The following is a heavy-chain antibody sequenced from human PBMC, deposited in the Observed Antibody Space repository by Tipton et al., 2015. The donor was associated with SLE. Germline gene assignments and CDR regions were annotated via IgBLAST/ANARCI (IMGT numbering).Heavy chain of an antibody. V-gene: IGHV4-61*02. CDR3: AVYCSSTSCSFDY. Sequence: SLRLSCTVSGGSISSGSYYWSWIRQPAGKGLEWVGRIYTSGSTNYNPSLKSRVTISVDTSKNQFSLKLSSVTAADTAVYYCAVYCSSTSCSFDYWGQGTLVTVSS. CDR2: IYTSGST. D-gene: IGHD2-2*01. CDR1: GGSISSGSYY. J-gene: IGHJ4*02.